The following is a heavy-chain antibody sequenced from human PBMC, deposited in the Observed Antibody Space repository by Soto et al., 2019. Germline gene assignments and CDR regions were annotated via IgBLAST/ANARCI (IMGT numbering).Heavy chain of an antibody. J-gene: IGHJ6*01. Sequence: GESLKISCKGSGYSFTSYWIGWVRQMPGKGLEWMGIIYPGDSDTSYSPSFQGQVTISADKSISTAYLQWSSLKASDTAMYYCARKHMLVTVVVADMDGVEVRGQGITVTVSS. CDR1: GYSFTSYW. D-gene: IGHD2-15*01. CDR3: ARKHMLVTVVVADMDGVEV. V-gene: IGHV5-51*01. CDR2: IYPGDSDT.